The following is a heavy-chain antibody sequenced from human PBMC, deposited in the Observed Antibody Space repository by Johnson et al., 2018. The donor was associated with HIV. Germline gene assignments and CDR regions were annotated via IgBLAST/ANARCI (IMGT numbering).Heavy chain of an antibody. Sequence: EVQLVESGGGLVQPGGSLRLSCAASGFTFSSYDMHWVRQATGKGLALVSAIGTAVDTSYPGSVKGRFTISRDNAKNSLYLQMNSLRAGDTAVYYCAKEGADYNFWSGYSSNAFDIWGQGTMVTVSS. J-gene: IGHJ3*02. CDR2: IGTAVDT. V-gene: IGHV3-13*01. CDR3: AKEGADYNFWSGYSSNAFDI. CDR1: GFTFSSYD. D-gene: IGHD3-3*01.